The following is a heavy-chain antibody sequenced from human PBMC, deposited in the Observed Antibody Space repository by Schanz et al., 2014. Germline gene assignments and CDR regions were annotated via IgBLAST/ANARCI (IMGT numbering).Heavy chain of an antibody. CDR3: ARGSGTFDS. J-gene: IGHJ4*02. Sequence: EVQMLESGGGLVQPGGSLRLSCVASGFTFRSYGMSWVRQPPGKGLEWVSVIAGDGGGPNYVDSVKGRFTISRDNSDNTLYLQMNNLRAEDTAVYYCARGSGTFDSWGQGTLVTVSS. CDR1: GFTFRSYG. V-gene: IGHV3-23*01. CDR2: IAGDGGGP. D-gene: IGHD3-3*01.